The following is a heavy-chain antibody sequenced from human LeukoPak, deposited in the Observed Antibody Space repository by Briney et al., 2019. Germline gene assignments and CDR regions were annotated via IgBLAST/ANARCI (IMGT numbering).Heavy chain of an antibody. V-gene: IGHV4-59*01. CDR3: ARDLGYSSGWSNWFDP. Sequence: SETLSLTCTVSGGSISSYYWSWIRQPPGKELEWIGDIYYSGSTDYNPSLKSRVTISVDTSKNQFSLKLSSVTAADTAVYYCARDLGYSSGWSNWFDPWGQGTLVTVSS. D-gene: IGHD6-19*01. CDR2: IYYSGST. CDR1: GGSISSYY. J-gene: IGHJ5*02.